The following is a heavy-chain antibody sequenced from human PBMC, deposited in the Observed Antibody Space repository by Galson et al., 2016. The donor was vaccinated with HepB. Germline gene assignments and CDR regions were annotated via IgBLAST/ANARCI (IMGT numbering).Heavy chain of an antibody. CDR3: ARSTMTTWGDWFDP. CDR1: GYTFTKHS. CDR2: INTNTGNS. V-gene: IGHV7-4-1*02. J-gene: IGHJ5*02. Sequence: SVKVSCKASGYTFTKHSINWARQAPGQGLGWMGWINTNTGNSTNAQGFTGRLVFSLDTSVSTAYLQISSLKPEDTAVYYCARSTMTTWGDWFDPWGQGTLVTVSS. D-gene: IGHD4-17*01.